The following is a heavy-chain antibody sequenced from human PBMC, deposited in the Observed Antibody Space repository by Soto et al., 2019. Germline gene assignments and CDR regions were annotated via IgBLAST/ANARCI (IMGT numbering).Heavy chain of an antibody. J-gene: IGHJ6*02. CDR2: ISSSSSTI. Sequence: PGGSLRLSCAASGFTFSSYSMNWVRQAPGKGLEWVSYISSSSSTIYYADSVKGRFTISRGNAKNSLYLQMNSLRDEDTAVYYCARIYYDSSGYPWPYGMDVWGQGTTVTVSS. D-gene: IGHD3-22*01. V-gene: IGHV3-48*02. CDR3: ARIYYDSSGYPWPYGMDV. CDR1: GFTFSSYS.